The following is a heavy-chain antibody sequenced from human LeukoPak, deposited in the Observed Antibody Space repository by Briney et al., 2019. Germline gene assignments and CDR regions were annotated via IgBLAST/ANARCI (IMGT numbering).Heavy chain of an antibody. CDR1: GLPIADFS. CDR3: ARESGKFDY. V-gene: IGHV3-43*02. CDR2: ISGDGVST. Sequence: WGSLRLSCVASGLPIADFSMHWIRQAPGKGLEWVSLISGDGVSTFYADSVKGLFSISRANSKHSLSLEMNSLRTEDTAIYYCARESGKFDYWGQGALVAVAS. J-gene: IGHJ4*02.